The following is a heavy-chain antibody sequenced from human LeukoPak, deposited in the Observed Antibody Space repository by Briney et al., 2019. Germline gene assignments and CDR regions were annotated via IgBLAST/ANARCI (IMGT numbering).Heavy chain of an antibody. CDR2: IYTSGST. CDR3: AREKIQLWLPYFDY. D-gene: IGHD5-18*01. CDR1: GGSISSGSYY. Sequence: SETLSLTCTVSGGSISSGSYYWSWIRQPAGKGLEWIGRIYTSGSTNYNPSLKSRVTISVDTSKNQFSLKLSSVTAADTAVYYCAREKIQLWLPYFDYWGQGTLVTVSS. V-gene: IGHV4-61*02. J-gene: IGHJ4*02.